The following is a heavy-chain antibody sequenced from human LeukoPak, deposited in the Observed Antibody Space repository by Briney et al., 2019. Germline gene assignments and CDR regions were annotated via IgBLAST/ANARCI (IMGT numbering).Heavy chain of an antibody. V-gene: IGHV4-34*01. CDR2: INHSGST. J-gene: IGHJ4*02. CDR3: ARGSTRSGSYGY. CDR1: GGSFSGYY. Sequence: SETLSLTCAVYGGSFSGYYWSWIRQPPGKGLEWIGEINHSGSTNYNPSLKGRVTISVDTSKNQFSLKLSSVTAADTAVYYCARGSTRSGSYGYWGQGTLVTVSS. D-gene: IGHD1-26*01.